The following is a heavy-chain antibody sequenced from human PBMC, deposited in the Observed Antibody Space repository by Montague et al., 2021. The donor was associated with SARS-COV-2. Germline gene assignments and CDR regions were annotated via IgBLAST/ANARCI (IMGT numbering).Heavy chain of an antibody. V-gene: IGHV4-4*02. J-gene: IGHJ4*02. D-gene: IGHD3-10*01. Sequence: SETLSLTCAVSGGSISSSNWWSWVRQPPRKGLEWIGEIYHSGSTNYNPXXESRVTISVDKSKNQFSLKLSSVTAADTAVYYCASRGAGWFGSNPERFDYWGQGTLVTVSS. CDR2: IYHSGST. CDR3: ASRGAGWFGSNPERFDY. CDR1: GGSISSSNW.